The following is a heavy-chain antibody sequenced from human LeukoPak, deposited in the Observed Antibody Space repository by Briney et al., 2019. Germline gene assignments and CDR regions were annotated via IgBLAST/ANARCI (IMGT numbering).Heavy chain of an antibody. J-gene: IGHJ4*02. Sequence: GGSLGLSCAASGFTVSSNYMTWVRQAPGKGLEWVSLIYSDGSTYYADSVKGRFTISRDNSKNTLYLQMNSLRAEDTAVYYCVRDQSRSFDYWGQGTLVTVSS. CDR3: VRDQSRSFDY. CDR2: IYSDGST. D-gene: IGHD3-10*01. CDR1: GFTVSSNY. V-gene: IGHV3-53*01.